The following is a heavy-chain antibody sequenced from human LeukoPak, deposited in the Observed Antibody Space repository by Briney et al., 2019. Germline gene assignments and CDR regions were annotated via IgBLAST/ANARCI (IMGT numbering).Heavy chain of an antibody. V-gene: IGHV3-23*01. Sequence: GSLRLSCAASGFTFSSYAMSWVRQAPGKGLEWVSAISGSGGSTYYADSVKGRFTISRDNSKNTLYLQMNSLRAEDTAVYYCAKDLPVTTEFAEYFQHWGQGTLVTVSS. CDR2: ISGSGGST. CDR3: AKDLPVTTEFAEYFQH. CDR1: GFTFSSYA. D-gene: IGHD4-17*01. J-gene: IGHJ1*01.